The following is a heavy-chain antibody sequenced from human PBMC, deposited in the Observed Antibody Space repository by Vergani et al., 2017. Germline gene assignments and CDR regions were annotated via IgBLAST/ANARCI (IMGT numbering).Heavy chain of an antibody. Sequence: EVQLVEFGGGLVQPGGSLRLSCAASGFTFSSFWMTWVRQAPGKGLEWVANIKQDGSEMYYVDSVKGRFTISRDNAKSSLYLQMNSLRVEDTAVYYCAREPRFYYDSSGHYDTRGYWGQGTLVTVSS. CDR1: GFTFSSFW. D-gene: IGHD3-22*01. V-gene: IGHV3-7*01. J-gene: IGHJ4*02. CDR2: IKQDGSEM. CDR3: AREPRFYYDSSGHYDTRGY.